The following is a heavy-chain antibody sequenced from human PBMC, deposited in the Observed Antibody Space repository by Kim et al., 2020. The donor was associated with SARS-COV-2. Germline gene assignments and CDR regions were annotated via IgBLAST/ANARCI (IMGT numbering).Heavy chain of an antibody. Sequence: VESVKVRFTISRDNATNSLYLQMNSLRAEDTAVYYCARMHSGWYYFDYWGQGTLVTVSS. CDR3: ARMHSGWYYFDY. V-gene: IGHV3-7*01. D-gene: IGHD6-19*01. J-gene: IGHJ4*02.